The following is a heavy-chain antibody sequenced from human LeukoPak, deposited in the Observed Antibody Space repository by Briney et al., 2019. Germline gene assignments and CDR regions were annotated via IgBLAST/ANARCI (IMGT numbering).Heavy chain of an antibody. CDR3: ARESPYYDSSGYYLYDAFDI. V-gene: IGHV3-9*02. Sequence: GRSLRLSCAASGFTSADYAMHWVRQTPGKGLEWVSGIYWNSGRTGYADSVKGRFTISRDNAKNSLYLQMNSLRAEDTAVYYCARESPYYDSSGYYLYDAFDIWGQGTMVTVSS. CDR1: GFTSADYA. J-gene: IGHJ3*02. D-gene: IGHD3-22*01. CDR2: IYWNSGRT.